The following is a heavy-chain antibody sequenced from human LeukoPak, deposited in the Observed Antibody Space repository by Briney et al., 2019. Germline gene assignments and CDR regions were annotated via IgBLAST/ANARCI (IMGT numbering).Heavy chain of an antibody. V-gene: IGHV4-59*01. J-gene: IGHJ6*03. CDR1: GGSISSYY. D-gene: IGHD3-16*01. CDR2: IYYSGST. Sequence: SETLSLTCTVYGGSISSYYWSWIRQPPGKGLEWIGYIYYSGSTNYNPSLKSRVTISVDTSKNQFSLKLSSVTAADTAVYYCARGPYVLGYYYYYYYMDVWGKGPTVTVSS. CDR3: ARGPYVLGYYYYYYYMDV.